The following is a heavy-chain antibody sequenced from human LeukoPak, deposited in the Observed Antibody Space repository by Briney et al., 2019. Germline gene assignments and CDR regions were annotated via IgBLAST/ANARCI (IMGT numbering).Heavy chain of an antibody. CDR1: GFTFSSYW. CDR2: FNSDGSST. J-gene: IGHJ6*02. V-gene: IGHV3-74*01. Sequence: QAGGSLRLSCAASGFTFSSYWMHWVRQAPGKGLVWVSRFNSDGSSTSYADSVKGRFTISRDNAKNTLYLQMNSLRAEDTAVYYCAKVPEEAGDNYYYYGMDVWGQGTTVTVSS. D-gene: IGHD2-21*01. CDR3: AKVPEEAGDNYYYYGMDV.